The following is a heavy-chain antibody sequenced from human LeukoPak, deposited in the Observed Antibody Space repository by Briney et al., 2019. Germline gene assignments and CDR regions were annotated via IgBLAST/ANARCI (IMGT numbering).Heavy chain of an antibody. J-gene: IGHJ4*02. CDR2: IIPIYGSA. CDR1: GYTFTGYY. Sequence: SVKVSCMPSGYTFTGYYLHWVRQAPGQGLEWMGGIIPIYGSANYAQKFQGRVTITADKSTTTAYMELSSLRSDDTAIYYCARASNKIRLLDYWGQGTLVTVSS. V-gene: IGHV1-69*06. D-gene: IGHD2-2*01. CDR3: ARASNKIRLLDY.